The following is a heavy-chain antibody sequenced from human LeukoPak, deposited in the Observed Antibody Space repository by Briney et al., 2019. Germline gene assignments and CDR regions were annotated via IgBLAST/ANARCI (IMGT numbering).Heavy chain of an antibody. CDR1: GFTFSSYS. CDR2: ISSSSSYI. Sequence: GGSLRLSCAASGFTFSSYSMNWVRQAPGKGLEWVSSISSSSSYIYYADSVKGRFTISRDNAKNSLYLQMNSLRAEDTAVYYCAELGITMIGGVWGKGTTVTTSS. V-gene: IGHV3-21*01. D-gene: IGHD3-10*02. CDR3: AELGITMIGGV. J-gene: IGHJ6*04.